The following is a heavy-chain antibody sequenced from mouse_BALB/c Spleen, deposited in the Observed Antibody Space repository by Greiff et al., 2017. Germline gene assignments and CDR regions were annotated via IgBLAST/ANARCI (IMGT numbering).Heavy chain of an antibody. CDR1: GFTFTDYY. V-gene: IGHV7-3*02. CDR2: IRNKANGYTT. Sequence: EVKLVESGGGLVQPGGSLRLSCATSGFTFTDYYMSWVRQPPGKELEWLGFIRNKANGYTTEYSASVKSRFTIARDKSQSILYLQMNTLRAEDSATCDSARDGGYYHDYWGQGTTVTVSS. J-gene: IGHJ2*01. CDR3: ARDGGYYHDY.